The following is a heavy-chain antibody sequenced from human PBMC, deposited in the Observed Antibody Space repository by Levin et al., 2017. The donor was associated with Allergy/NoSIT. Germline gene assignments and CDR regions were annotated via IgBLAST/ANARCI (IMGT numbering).Heavy chain of an antibody. Sequence: PGGSLRLSCAASGFTFSNYWMSWVRQAPGKGLEWVANIKQDGSEKYYVDSVKGRFTISRDNAKNSLYLQMNSLRAEDTAVYYCARDRGLSVDGYYYYYMDVWGKGTTVTVSS. CDR2: IKQDGSEK. J-gene: IGHJ6*03. CDR3: ARDRGLSVDGYYYYYMDV. V-gene: IGHV3-7*01. D-gene: IGHD2/OR15-2a*01. CDR1: GFTFSNYW.